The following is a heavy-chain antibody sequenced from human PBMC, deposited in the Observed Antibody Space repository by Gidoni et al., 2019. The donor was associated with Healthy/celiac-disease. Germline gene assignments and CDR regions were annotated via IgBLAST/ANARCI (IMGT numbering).Heavy chain of an antibody. D-gene: IGHD1-26*01. V-gene: IGHV3-30*18. J-gene: IGHJ4*02. CDR3: AKATARVGATAFDY. Sequence: QVQLMESGGGVVQPGRSLRLSCAASGFTFGRYGMNWVRQAPRKGLELVAVISYEGSNNYYADYVKGRFTISRDNSKNTLYLQMNSLRAEDTAVYYCAKATARVGATAFDYWGQGTLVTVSS. CDR1: GFTFGRYG. CDR2: ISYEGSNN.